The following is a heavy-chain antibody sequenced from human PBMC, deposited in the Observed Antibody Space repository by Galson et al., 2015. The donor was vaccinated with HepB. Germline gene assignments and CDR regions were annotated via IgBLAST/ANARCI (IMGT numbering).Heavy chain of an antibody. V-gene: IGHV1-3*01. Sequence: SVKVSCKASGYTFTRFAMHWVRQAPGQRLEWMAWINVGNGNRKYSDKFQGRVTITRDTSASTVYMEMSSLRSEDTAVYYCAREGVTYGWYFDYWGQGTLVTVSS. CDR2: INVGNGNR. J-gene: IGHJ4*02. CDR3: AREGVTYGWYFDY. CDR1: GYTFTRFA. D-gene: IGHD3-10*01.